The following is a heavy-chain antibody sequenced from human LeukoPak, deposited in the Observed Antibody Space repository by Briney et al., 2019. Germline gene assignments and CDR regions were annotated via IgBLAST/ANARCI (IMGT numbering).Heavy chain of an antibody. CDR1: GGSISPYY. Sequence: SETLSLTCTVSGGSISPYYWSWIRQPPGKGLEWIGYIYHSGSTNYNPSLKSRVTISVDTSKNQFSLKFSSVTAADTDVYYCARQGRYMAAAGTPNFDYWGQGTLVTVSS. V-gene: IGHV4-59*08. CDR3: ARQGRYMAAAGTPNFDY. CDR2: IYHSGST. J-gene: IGHJ4*02. D-gene: IGHD6-13*01.